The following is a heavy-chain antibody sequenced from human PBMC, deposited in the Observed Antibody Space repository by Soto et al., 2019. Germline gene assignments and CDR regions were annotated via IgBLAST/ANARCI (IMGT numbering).Heavy chain of an antibody. CDR2: INPNSGGT. J-gene: IGHJ4*02. D-gene: IGHD3-22*01. V-gene: IGHV1-2*02. CDR1: GYTFTGYY. Sequence: ASVKVSCKASGYTFTGYYMHWVRQAPGLGLEWMGWINPNSGGTNYAQKFQGRVTMTRDTSISTAYMELSRLRSDDTAVYYCASGGEGYYDSSGYYPPDYWGQGTLVTVSS. CDR3: ASGGEGYYDSSGYYPPDY.